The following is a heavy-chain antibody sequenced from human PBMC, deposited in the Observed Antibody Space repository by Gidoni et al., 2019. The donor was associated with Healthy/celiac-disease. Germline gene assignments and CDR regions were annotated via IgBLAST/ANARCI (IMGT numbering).Heavy chain of an antibody. CDR2: ISCSGGST. J-gene: IGHJ2*01. Sequence: EVQLLESGGGLVQPGGSLRLSCAAAGFTFSSYAMSWVRQAPGKGLGWVSAISCSGGSTYYADSVKGRFTISRDNSKNTLYLQMNSLRAEDTAVYYCAKAGQYSSSPFDLWGRGTLVTVSS. V-gene: IGHV3-23*01. CDR3: AKAGQYSSSPFDL. CDR1: GFTFSSYA. D-gene: IGHD6-6*01.